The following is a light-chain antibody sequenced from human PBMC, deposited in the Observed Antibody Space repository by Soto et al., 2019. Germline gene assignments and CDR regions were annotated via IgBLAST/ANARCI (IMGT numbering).Light chain of an antibody. CDR3: QQYDGSPRT. Sequence: EIVLTQSPGTLSLSPGERATLSSRASQSLTSSYLAWYQQKPGQAPRLLIYGASSRATGIPDRFTGSGSGTDFPLTISRLEPEDFADYYCQQYDGSPRTFGQGTQVEIK. CDR2: GAS. J-gene: IGKJ1*01. V-gene: IGKV3-20*01. CDR1: QSLTSSY.